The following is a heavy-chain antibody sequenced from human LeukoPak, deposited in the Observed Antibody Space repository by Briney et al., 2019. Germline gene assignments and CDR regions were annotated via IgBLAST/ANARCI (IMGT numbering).Heavy chain of an antibody. D-gene: IGHD3-9*01. Sequence: PGGSLRLSCAASGFTFSTYVIHWVRQAPGKGLEWVALIWHDGSNKYYGDSVKDRFTISRDNSKNTLYLQMNSLRAEDTAVYYCARVRGLRYFDWYYYGMDVWGQGTTVTVSS. CDR1: GFTFSTYV. V-gene: IGHV3-30*02. CDR2: IWHDGSNK. CDR3: ARVRGLRYFDWYYYGMDV. J-gene: IGHJ6*02.